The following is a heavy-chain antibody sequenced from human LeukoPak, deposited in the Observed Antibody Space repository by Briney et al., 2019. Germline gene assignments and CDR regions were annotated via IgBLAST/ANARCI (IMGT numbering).Heavy chain of an antibody. CDR2: ISSSGSTI. J-gene: IGHJ5*02. Sequence: GGSLRLSCAASGFTFSSYSMNWVRQAPGKGLEWVSYISSSGSTIYYADSVKGRFTISRDNAKNSLYLQMNSLRAEDTAVYYCARVSRGTAMVSVWFDPWGQGTLVTVSS. CDR1: GFTFSSYS. D-gene: IGHD5-18*01. CDR3: ARVSRGTAMVSVWFDP. V-gene: IGHV3-48*04.